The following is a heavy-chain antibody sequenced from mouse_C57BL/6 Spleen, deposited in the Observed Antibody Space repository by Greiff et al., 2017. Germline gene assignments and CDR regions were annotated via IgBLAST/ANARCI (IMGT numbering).Heavy chain of an antibody. V-gene: IGHV8-8*01. CDR3: ARNPLYYGYDGDWYFDV. CDR2: IWWDDDK. J-gene: IGHJ1*03. D-gene: IGHD2-2*01. CDR1: GFSLSTFGMG. Sequence: QVTLKESGPGILQPSQTLSLTCSFSGFSLSTFGMGVGWIRQPSGKGLEWLAHIWWDDDKYYNPALKSRLTISKDTSKNQVFLKIANVDTADTATYYCARNPLYYGYDGDWYFDVWGTGTTVTVSS.